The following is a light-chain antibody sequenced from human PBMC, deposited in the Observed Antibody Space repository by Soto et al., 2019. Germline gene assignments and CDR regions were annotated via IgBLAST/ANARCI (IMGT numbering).Light chain of an antibody. CDR2: GAS. CDR3: QQRNNWPPIT. J-gene: IGKJ5*01. Sequence: EIVLTQSLATLSLSPGERATLSCRASQSVSSNLAWYQQKPGQAPTLLIYGASTRATGIPARFSGSGSGTEFTLTISSLQSEDFAVYYCQQRNNWPPITFGQGTRLEIK. CDR1: QSVSSN. V-gene: IGKV3-15*01.